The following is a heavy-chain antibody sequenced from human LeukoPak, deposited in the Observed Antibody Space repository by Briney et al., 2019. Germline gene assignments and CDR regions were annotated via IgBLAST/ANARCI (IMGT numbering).Heavy chain of an antibody. V-gene: IGHV4-4*07. Sequence: SETLSLTCTVSGGSISTYYWSWIRQPAGKGLEWIGRIYTSGSTNYNPSLKSRVTMSVDTSKNQFSLKLSSVTAADTAVYYCARDAYSSSWYGFDYWGQGTLATVSS. CDR1: GGSISTYY. CDR3: ARDAYSSSWYGFDY. D-gene: IGHD6-13*01. J-gene: IGHJ4*02. CDR2: IYTSGST.